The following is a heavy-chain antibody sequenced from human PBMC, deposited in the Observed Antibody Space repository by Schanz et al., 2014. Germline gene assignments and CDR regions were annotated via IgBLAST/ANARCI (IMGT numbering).Heavy chain of an antibody. J-gene: IGHJ3*02. Sequence: EVQLLESGGGLVQPGGSLRLSCLASGFTFSSYAMSWVRQAPGKGLEWVSAISGSGDSTYYADSVKGRFTISRDNSKNTLYLQMNSLRAEDTAVYYCAKGRFGELSAFDIWGQGTMVTVSS. CDR2: ISGSGDST. D-gene: IGHD3-10*01. CDR1: GFTFSSYA. CDR3: AKGRFGELSAFDI. V-gene: IGHV3-23*01.